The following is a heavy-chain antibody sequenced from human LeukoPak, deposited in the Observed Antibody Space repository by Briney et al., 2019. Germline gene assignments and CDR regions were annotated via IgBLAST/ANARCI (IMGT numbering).Heavy chain of an antibody. V-gene: IGHV3-23*01. D-gene: IGHD6-19*01. CDR2: ISSSGSST. J-gene: IGHJ4*02. CDR1: GFTFSNYA. CDR3: ATQRSGWHYFDY. Sequence: GGFLRLSCAASGFTFSNYAMSWVRQAPGEGLEWVSSISSSGSSTYYADSVKGRFTISRDNSKNTLFLQMNSLRAEDTAVYYCATQRSGWHYFDYWGQGTLVTVSS.